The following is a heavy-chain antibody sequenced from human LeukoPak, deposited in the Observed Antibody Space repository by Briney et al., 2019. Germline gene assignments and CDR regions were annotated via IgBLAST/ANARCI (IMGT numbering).Heavy chain of an antibody. CDR3: SSSPESVRGVIYFDY. D-gene: IGHD3-10*02. Sequence: ASVKVSCKASGGTFSSYAISWVRQAPGQGLEWMGGIIPIFGTANYAQKFQGRVTITTDESTSTAYMELISLRSEDTAVYYCSSSPESVRGVIYFDYWGQGTLVTVSS. V-gene: IGHV1-69*05. CDR2: IIPIFGTA. J-gene: IGHJ4*02. CDR1: GGTFSSYA.